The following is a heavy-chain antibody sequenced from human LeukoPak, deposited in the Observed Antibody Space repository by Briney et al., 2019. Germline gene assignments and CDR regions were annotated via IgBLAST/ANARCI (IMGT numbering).Heavy chain of an antibody. CDR2: IYNSGST. CDR1: GGSISSYY. Sequence: PSETLSLTCTVSGGSISSYYGSWIRQPPGKGLEWIGYIYNSGSTNYNPSLKSRVTISVDTSKNQFSLKLSSVTAADTAVYYCARESSYYDSSGYQSHFDYWGQGTLVTVSS. V-gene: IGHV4-59*01. D-gene: IGHD3-22*01. CDR3: ARESSYYDSSGYQSHFDY. J-gene: IGHJ4*02.